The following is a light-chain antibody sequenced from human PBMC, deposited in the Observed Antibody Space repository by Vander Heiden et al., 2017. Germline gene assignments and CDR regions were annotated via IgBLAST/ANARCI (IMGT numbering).Light chain of an antibody. CDR2: DAS. CDR3: QQRGNWPVA. Sequence: EILFTHAPAPLLFSPGERATLSCRASQSVSSSLAWYQQKPGQAPRLLIYDASNRATGIPARFSGSGSETDFTLTISSLEPEDFAVYYCQQRGNWPVAFGGGTTVEIK. V-gene: IGKV3-11*01. J-gene: IGKJ4*01. CDR1: QSVSSS.